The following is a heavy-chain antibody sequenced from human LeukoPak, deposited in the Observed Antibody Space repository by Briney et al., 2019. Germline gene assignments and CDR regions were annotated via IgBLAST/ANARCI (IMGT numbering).Heavy chain of an antibody. CDR3: ARFARGDLYNWFDP. J-gene: IGHJ5*02. CDR2: IHHSGST. V-gene: IGHV4-38-2*01. Sequence: SETLSLTCAVSGYSISSGYYWGWIRQPPGKGLEWIGTIHHSGSTYYNPSLKSRVTISVDTSNNQFSLKLTSVTAADTAVYYCARFARGDLYNWFDPWGQGTLVTVPS. CDR1: GYSISSGYY. D-gene: IGHD3-3*01.